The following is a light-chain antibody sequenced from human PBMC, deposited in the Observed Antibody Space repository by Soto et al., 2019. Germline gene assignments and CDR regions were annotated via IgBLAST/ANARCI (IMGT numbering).Light chain of an antibody. CDR3: SSYTRSNTLYV. J-gene: IGLJ1*01. CDR2: DVS. CDR1: SSDVGGYNY. V-gene: IGLV2-14*01. Sequence: QSALTQPASVSGSPRQSITISCTGTSSDVGGYNYVSWYQQHPGKAPKLMIYDVSNRPSGVSNRFSGSKSGNTASLTISGRQAEDEADYYCSSYTRSNTLYVFGSGTKVTVL.